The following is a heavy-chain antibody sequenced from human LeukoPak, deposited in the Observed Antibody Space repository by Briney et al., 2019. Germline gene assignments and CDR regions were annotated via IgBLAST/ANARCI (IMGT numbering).Heavy chain of an antibody. CDR3: ARANSLMFRGVITYFDS. CDR2: LSGDGSTT. Sequence: QPWGSLRLSCAASEFPFSSHWMYWVRQAPGKGLVWVACLSGDGSTTRHADSVKGRFTISRDNAKNSLYLQMNRLRDEDTAVYFCARANSLMFRGVITYFDSWGQGTLVTVSS. V-gene: IGHV3-74*01. D-gene: IGHD3-10*01. CDR1: EFPFSSHW. J-gene: IGHJ4*02.